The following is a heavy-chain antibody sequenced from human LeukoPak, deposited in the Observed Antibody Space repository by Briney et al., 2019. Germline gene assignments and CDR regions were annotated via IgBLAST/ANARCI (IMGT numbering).Heavy chain of an antibody. V-gene: IGHV1-46*01. CDR2: INPGGGST. CDR3: AKGIVVVPAAIGLSWFDP. J-gene: IGHJ5*02. Sequence: ASVKVSCKASGYTFTSYYMHWVRQAPGQGLERMGIINPGGGSTSYAQKLQGRVTMTRDTSTSTVYMELSSLRAEDTAVYYCAKGIVVVPAAIGLSWFDPWGQGTLVTVSS. D-gene: IGHD2-2*02. CDR1: GYTFTSYY.